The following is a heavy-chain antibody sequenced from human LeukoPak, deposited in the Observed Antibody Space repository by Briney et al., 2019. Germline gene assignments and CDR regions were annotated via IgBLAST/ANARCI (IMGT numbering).Heavy chain of an antibody. V-gene: IGHV4-38-2*01. CDR2: VYNSVST. CDR3: ARNATSSDVIVAPARGYFDY. Sequence: SETLSLTCDVSGYSISSGYYWGWIRQPPGKGLEWIASVYNSVSTYYNPSLKSRVTISVDTSKNQVSLKLTSVTAADTAVYYCARNATSSDVIVAPARGYFDYWGQGILVTVSS. CDR1: GYSISSGYY. J-gene: IGHJ4*02. D-gene: IGHD6-13*01.